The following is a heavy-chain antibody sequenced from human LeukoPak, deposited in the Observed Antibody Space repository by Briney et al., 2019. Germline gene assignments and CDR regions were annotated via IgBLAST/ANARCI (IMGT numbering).Heavy chain of an antibody. V-gene: IGHV4-39*07. D-gene: IGHD5-12*01. Sequence: SETLSLTCTASGGSISSISYYWGWIRQPPGKGLEWIGRIYTSGSTYYNPSLKSRVTISADTSKNQFSLNVSSVTAADTAAYYCARATSSYFYYMDVWGKGTTVTISS. CDR2: IYTSGST. CDR1: GGSISSISYY. CDR3: ARATSSYFYYMDV. J-gene: IGHJ6*03.